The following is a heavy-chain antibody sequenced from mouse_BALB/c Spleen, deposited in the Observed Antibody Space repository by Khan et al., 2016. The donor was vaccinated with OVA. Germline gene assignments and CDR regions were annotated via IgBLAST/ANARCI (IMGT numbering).Heavy chain of an antibody. CDR3: ARLVYHGGDDY. Sequence: EVKLLESGGGLVQPGGSLKLSCAASGFDFSRYWMSWVRRAPGKGLEWIGEINPDSSTINYTPSLKDKFIISRDNAKNTLYLQMSKVRSEDTALYYCARLVYHGGDDYWGQGTTLTVSS. CDR2: INPDSSTI. V-gene: IGHV4-1*02. J-gene: IGHJ2*01. D-gene: IGHD2-1*01. CDR1: GFDFSRYW.